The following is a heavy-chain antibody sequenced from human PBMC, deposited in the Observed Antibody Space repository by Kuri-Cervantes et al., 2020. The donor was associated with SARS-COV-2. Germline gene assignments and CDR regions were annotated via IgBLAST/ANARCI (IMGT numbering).Heavy chain of an antibody. CDR2: IYYSGST. J-gene: IGHJ4*02. CDR1: GGSISSYY. CDR3: ARGDCSGGSCHFDY. D-gene: IGHD2-15*01. V-gene: IGHV4-59*01. Sequence: GSLRLSCAVSGGSISSYYWSWIRQPPGKGLEWIGYIYYSGSTNYNPSLKSRVTISVDTSKNQFSLKLSSVTAADTAVYYCARGDCSGGSCHFDYWGQGTLVTVSS.